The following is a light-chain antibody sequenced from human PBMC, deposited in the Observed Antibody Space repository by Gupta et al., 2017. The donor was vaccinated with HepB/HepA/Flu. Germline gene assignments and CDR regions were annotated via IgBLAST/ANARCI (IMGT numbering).Light chain of an antibody. CDR1: QSVSSN. V-gene: IGKV3-11*01. Sequence: VVLTQSPATLSLSSGDRATLSCRASQSVSSNLPWYQQKPGQSPRLLIFDVSNGATGLPARCSGSGSGTDFTLTISSLEPEDFAVYYCQQRTSWLRGFGQGTKLEIK. CDR2: DVS. J-gene: IGKJ2*03. CDR3: QQRTSWLRG.